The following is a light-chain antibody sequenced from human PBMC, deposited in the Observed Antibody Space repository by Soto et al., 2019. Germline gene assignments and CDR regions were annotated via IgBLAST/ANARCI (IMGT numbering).Light chain of an antibody. CDR1: SSDVGGYDY. V-gene: IGLV2-14*01. J-gene: IGLJ1*01. Sequence: QSALTQPASVSGSPGQSVTISCTGTSSDVGGYDYVSWYQQHPGTAPKLMLYEVNNRPSGVSNRFSGSKSGTTASLSISGLHSEDEADYYCSAYTTTSTIIFGPGTKLTVL. CDR3: SAYTTTSTII. CDR2: EVN.